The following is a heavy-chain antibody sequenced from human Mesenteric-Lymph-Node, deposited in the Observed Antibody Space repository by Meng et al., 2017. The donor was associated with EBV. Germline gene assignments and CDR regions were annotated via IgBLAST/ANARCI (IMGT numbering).Heavy chain of an antibody. J-gene: IGHJ5*01. CDR2: ISTYSGNT. CDR1: GYTFTAYG. CDR3: ATEARSGTFNWFDS. Sequence: QVQLVQSGREVKKPGASVKVSCKASGYTFTAYGISWVRQAPGQGLEWMGWISTYSGNTDYAQKFQGRVTMTTDTSTSTAYMELRSLRSDDTAVFYCATEARSGTFNWFDSWGQGTLVTVSS. V-gene: IGHV1-18*01. D-gene: IGHD1-1*01.